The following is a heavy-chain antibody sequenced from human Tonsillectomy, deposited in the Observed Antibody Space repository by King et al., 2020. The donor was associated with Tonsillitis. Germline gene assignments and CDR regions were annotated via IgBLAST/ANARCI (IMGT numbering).Heavy chain of an antibody. J-gene: IGHJ5*02. V-gene: IGHV3-74*01. Sequence: VQLVESGGGLVQPGGSLRLSCAASGFTFSTYWMHWVRQAPGKGLVWVSRINADGSGTSYADSVKGRFSISRDNAKNTLYLQMNSLRAEDTAVYYCTRTWWERGWFDPWGQGTLVTVSS. CDR1: GFTFSTYW. CDR2: INADGSGT. CDR3: TRTWWERGWFDP. D-gene: IGHD2-15*01.